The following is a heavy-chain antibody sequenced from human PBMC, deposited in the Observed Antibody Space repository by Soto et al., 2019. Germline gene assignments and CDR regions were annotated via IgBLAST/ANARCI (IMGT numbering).Heavy chain of an antibody. CDR3: ARVRPLIAAAGTIYWFDP. D-gene: IGHD6-13*01. J-gene: IGHJ5*02. CDR1: GGTFSSYA. V-gene: IGHV1-69*12. CDR2: IIPIFGTA. Sequence: QVQLVQSGAEVKKPGSSVKVSCKASGGTFSSYAISWVRQAPGQGLEWMGGIIPIFGTANYAQKFQGRVTITADESTSTAYMELSSLRSEDTAVYYCARVRPLIAAAGTIYWFDPWGQGTLVTVSS.